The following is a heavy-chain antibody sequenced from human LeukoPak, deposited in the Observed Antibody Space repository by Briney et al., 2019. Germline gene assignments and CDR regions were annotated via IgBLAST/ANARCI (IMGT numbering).Heavy chain of an antibody. V-gene: IGHV1-3*03. Sequence: ASVKVSCKASGYTFTSYAMHWVRQAPGQRLEWMGWINAGNGNTKYSQEFQGRVTITRDTSASTAYMELSSLRSEDMAVYYCARGRLGREYYYYYMDVWGKGTTVTVSS. CDR3: ARGRLGREYYYYYMDV. CDR2: INAGNGNT. CDR1: GYTFTSYA. D-gene: IGHD1-26*01. J-gene: IGHJ6*03.